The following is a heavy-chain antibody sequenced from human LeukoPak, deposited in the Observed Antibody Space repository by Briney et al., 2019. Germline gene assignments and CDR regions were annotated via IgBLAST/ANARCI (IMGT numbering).Heavy chain of an antibody. CDR1: GFTSSSYA. CDR3: AKDAIGTDSITMIAHDP. CDR2: ISGSGGST. J-gene: IGHJ5*02. D-gene: IGHD3-22*01. V-gene: IGHV3-23*01. Sequence: GGSLRLSCAASGFTSSSYAMSWVRQAPGKGLEWVSAISGSGGSTYYADSVKGRFTISRDNSKNTLYLQMNSLRAEDTAVYYCAKDAIGTDSITMIAHDPWGQGTLVTVSS.